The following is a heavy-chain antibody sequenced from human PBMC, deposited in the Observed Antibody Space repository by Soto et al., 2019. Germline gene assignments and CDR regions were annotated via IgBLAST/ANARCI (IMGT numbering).Heavy chain of an antibody. J-gene: IGHJ5*02. V-gene: IGHV4-39*01. Sequence: QLQLQESGPGLVKPSETLSLTCTVSGGSISSSSYYWGWIRQPPGKGLEWIGSIYYSGSTYYNPSLKLRLPMSVYTSKTQFSLKLTSVPAADTAIYYCARHRRSGYLLLNWFDPWGQGTLVTVSS. CDR1: GGSISSSSYY. CDR3: ARHRRSGYLLLNWFDP. CDR2: IYYSGST. D-gene: IGHD2-2*01.